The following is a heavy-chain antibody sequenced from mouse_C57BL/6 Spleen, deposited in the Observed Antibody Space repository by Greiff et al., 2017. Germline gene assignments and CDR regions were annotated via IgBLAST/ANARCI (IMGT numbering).Heavy chain of an antibody. J-gene: IGHJ2*01. V-gene: IGHV1-81*01. CDR3: AREGDDGYYRDY. CDR1: GYTFTSYG. Sequence: QVQLQQSGAELARPGASVKLSCKASGYTFTSYGISWVKQRTGQGLEWIGEIYPRSGNTYYNEKFKCKATLTVDKSSSTAYMELRSLTSEDSAVYYCAREGDDGYYRDYWGQGTTLTVSS. CDR2: IYPRSGNT. D-gene: IGHD2-3*01.